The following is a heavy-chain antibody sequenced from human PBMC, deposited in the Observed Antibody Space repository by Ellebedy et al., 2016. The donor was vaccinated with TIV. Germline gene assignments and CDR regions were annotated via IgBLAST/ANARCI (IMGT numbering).Heavy chain of an antibody. V-gene: IGHV3-74*01. J-gene: IGHJ4*02. D-gene: IGHD6-13*01. CDR1: GFTFSSSW. CDR3: ARGAAAWYGFYLDY. CDR2: VENDGTMT. Sequence: GESLKISCAASGFTFSSSWMHWVRQAPGKGLVWVSRVENDGTMTNYADSVEGRFTISRDNAKSTLYLQMNSLRPEDTAVYYCARGAAAWYGFYLDYWGQGTLVTVSS.